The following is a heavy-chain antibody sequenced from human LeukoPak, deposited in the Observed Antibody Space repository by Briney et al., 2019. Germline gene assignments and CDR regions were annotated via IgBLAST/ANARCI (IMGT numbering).Heavy chain of an antibody. Sequence: ASVKVSCKTSGYNFTSYGISWLRQAPGQGLEWLGWISGYNGNTNHAQKVQDRVTLTADTSTGTAYMGLRSLRSDDTAVYYCARGPGFFFMKIRGLRYWGQGTLVTVSS. V-gene: IGHV1-18*01. CDR3: ARGPGFFFMKIRGLRY. J-gene: IGHJ4*02. D-gene: IGHD3-10*01. CDR2: ISGYNGNT. CDR1: GYNFTSYG.